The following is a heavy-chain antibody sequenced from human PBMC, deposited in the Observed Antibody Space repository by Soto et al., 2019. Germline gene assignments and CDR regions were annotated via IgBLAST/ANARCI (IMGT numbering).Heavy chain of an antibody. D-gene: IGHD4-4*01. CDR3: AKDESPVKVLNTLLDY. V-gene: IGHV3-30*18. CDR1: GFTFSSYG. J-gene: IGHJ4*02. Sequence: QVQLVESGGGVVQPGRSLRLSCAASGFTFSSYGMHWVRQAPGKGLEWVAVISYDGSNKYYADSVKGRFTISRDNSKNTLYLQMNSLRAGDTAVYYCAKDESPVKVLNTLLDYWGQGTLVTVSS. CDR2: ISYDGSNK.